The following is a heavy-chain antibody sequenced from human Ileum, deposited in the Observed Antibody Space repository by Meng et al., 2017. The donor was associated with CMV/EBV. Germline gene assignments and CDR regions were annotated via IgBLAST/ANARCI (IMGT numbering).Heavy chain of an antibody. V-gene: IGHV3-74*01. CDR3: ARDVLGSCKGTSCYRLSP. CDR2: INYDGSIT. CDR1: GFTFNKYW. J-gene: IGHJ5*02. Sequence: GESLKISCAASGFTFNKYWMHWVRQVPGKGLVWVSHINYDGSITNYADSVEGRFTISRDNAKDTLYLQMNSLRAEDTALYYCARDVLGSCKGTSCYRLSPWGQGVLVTVSS. D-gene: IGHD2-2*01.